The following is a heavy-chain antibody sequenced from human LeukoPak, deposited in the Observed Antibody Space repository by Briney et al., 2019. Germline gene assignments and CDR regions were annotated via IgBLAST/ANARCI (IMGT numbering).Heavy chain of an antibody. V-gene: IGHV4-39*07. CDR3: ARVNLAFYYYMDV. CDR2: IFHSGST. Sequence: SETLSLTCTVSGGSISSSSYYWGWIRQPPGTGLEWIGSIFHSGSTYYNPSLKSRVTISVDTSKNQFSLKLSSVTAADTAVYYCARVNLAFYYYMDVWGKGTTVTVSS. J-gene: IGHJ6*03. CDR1: GGSISSSSYY. D-gene: IGHD3-16*01.